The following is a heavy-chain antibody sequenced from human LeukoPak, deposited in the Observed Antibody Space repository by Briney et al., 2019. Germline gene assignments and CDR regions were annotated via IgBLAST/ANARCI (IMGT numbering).Heavy chain of an antibody. V-gene: IGHV1-2*02. D-gene: IGHD6-19*01. CDR3: ARVSHGIAVAGSPFDY. CDR1: GYAFTGYY. CDR2: INPNSGGT. Sequence: ASVKVSCKASGYAFTGYYMHWVRQVPGQGLEWMGWINPNSGGTNYAQKFQGRVTMTRDTSISTAYMELSRLRSDDTAVYYCARVSHGIAVAGSPFDYWGQGTLVTVSS. J-gene: IGHJ4*02.